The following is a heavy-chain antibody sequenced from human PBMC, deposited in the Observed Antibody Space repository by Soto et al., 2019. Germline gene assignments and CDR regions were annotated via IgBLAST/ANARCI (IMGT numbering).Heavy chain of an antibody. J-gene: IGHJ2*01. CDR2: ISYDGSNK. V-gene: IGHV3-30-3*01. D-gene: IGHD2-21*02. CDR3: VRALLRDDFKGGYFGL. Sequence: QVQLVESGGGVVQPGRSLRLSCAASGFTFSSYAMHWVRQAPGKGLEWVAVISYDGSNKYYADSVKGRFTISRDNSKNTPYLQMSSLRAEDTAVYDCVRALLRDDFKGGYFGLWGCGTLVTVTS. CDR1: GFTFSSYA.